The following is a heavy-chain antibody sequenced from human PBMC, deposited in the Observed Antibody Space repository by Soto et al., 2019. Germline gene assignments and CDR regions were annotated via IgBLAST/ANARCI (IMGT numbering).Heavy chain of an antibody. D-gene: IGHD1-26*01. Sequence: QVQLVESGGGVVQPGRSLRLSCAASGFTFRSYGMHWVRQAPGKGLEWVAVIWYDGSNKYYADSVKGRFTISRDSSKNTPYLQMNSLRAEDTAVYYCARETTGSLDYWGQGTLVTVSS. J-gene: IGHJ4*02. CDR1: GFTFRSYG. CDR3: ARETTGSLDY. V-gene: IGHV3-33*01. CDR2: IWYDGSNK.